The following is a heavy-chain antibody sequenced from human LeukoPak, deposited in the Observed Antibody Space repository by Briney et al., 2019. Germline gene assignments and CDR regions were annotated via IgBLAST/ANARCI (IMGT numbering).Heavy chain of an antibody. Sequence: SETLSLTCTVSGGSISSYYWSWIRQPPGKGLEWIGEINHSGSTNYNPSLKSRVTISVDTSKNQFSLKLSSVTAADTAVHYCARGDIVVVPAAIRGSSFDYWGQGTLVTVSS. D-gene: IGHD2-2*01. CDR3: ARGDIVVVPAAIRGSSFDY. J-gene: IGHJ4*02. CDR1: GGSISSYY. V-gene: IGHV4-34*01. CDR2: INHSGST.